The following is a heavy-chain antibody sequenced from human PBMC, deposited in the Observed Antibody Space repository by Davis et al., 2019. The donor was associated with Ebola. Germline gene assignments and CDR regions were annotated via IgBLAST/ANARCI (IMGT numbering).Heavy chain of an antibody. CDR1: GFTLTSNW. CDR2: IEDAGSVT. V-gene: IGHV3-7*03. D-gene: IGHD3-10*01. Sequence: SLQLYCEVSGFTLTSNWMSWVRQAPGMGLEWVAHIEDAGSVTSYVDSVKGRFTITRDNAKNSVHLQINSLRAEDTAVYYWSRNKLTVIGMDIWGQGTMVTVSS. J-gene: IGHJ3*02. CDR3: SRNKLTVIGMDI.